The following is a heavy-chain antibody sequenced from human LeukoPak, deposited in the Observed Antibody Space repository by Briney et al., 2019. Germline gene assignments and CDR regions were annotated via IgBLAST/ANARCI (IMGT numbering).Heavy chain of an antibody. CDR2: ITISGGST. CDR1: GFTFSSYA. V-gene: IGHV3-23*01. D-gene: IGHD3-22*01. J-gene: IGHJ6*02. Sequence: GGSLRLSCAASGFTFSSYAMSWVRQAPGKGLEWVSIITISGGSTYYADSVKGRFTISRDNSKNTLYLQMNSLRAEDTAVYYCAREFYYDSSGYHYYGMDVWGQGTTVTVSS. CDR3: AREFYYDSSGYHYYGMDV.